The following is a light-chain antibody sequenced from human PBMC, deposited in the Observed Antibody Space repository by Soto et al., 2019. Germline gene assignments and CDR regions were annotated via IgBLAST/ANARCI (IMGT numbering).Light chain of an antibody. CDR3: QQYNSYSQT. J-gene: IGKJ1*01. Sequence: DIQMTQSPSTLSASVGDRVTITCRASQSISSWLAWYQQKPGKAPKLLIYDASSLESGVPSRFSGSGSGTEFTLTISSLQPDDFAPYYCQQYNSYSQTFGQGTKGEIK. V-gene: IGKV1-5*01. CDR2: DAS. CDR1: QSISSW.